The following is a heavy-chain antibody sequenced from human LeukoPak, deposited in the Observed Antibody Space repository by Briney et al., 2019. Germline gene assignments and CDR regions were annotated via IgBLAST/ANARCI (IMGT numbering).Heavy chain of an antibody. CDR1: VFTFSDSD. CDR2: ISSGGENT. J-gene: IGHJ4*02. V-gene: IGHV3-11*01. CDR3: VGGQQMVH. D-gene: IGHD6-13*01. Sequence: PGGSLRLSCVASVFTFSDSDMRWIRQAPGKGLEWISHISSGGENTYYADSVKGRFTISRDNAKNTLYLQMNSLRAEDTAVYYCVGGQQMVHWGQGILVTVSS.